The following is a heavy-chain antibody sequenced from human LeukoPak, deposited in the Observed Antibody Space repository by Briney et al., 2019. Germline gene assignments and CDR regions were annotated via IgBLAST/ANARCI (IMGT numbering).Heavy chain of an antibody. Sequence: GGSLRLSCAASGFTFSTYWMNWVRQAPGKGLEWVANIKKDGSEKYYVDSVKGRFTLSKDSAKNSLYLQMNSLRAEDTAVYYCARAEWSNWYFDLWGRGTLVTVSS. J-gene: IGHJ2*01. CDR2: IKKDGSEK. CDR1: GFTFSTYW. V-gene: IGHV3-7*03. CDR3: ARAEWSNWYFDL. D-gene: IGHD3-3*01.